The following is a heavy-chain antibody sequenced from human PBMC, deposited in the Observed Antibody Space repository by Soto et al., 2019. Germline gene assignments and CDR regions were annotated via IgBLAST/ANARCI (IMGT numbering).Heavy chain of an antibody. D-gene: IGHD2-15*01. CDR2: IYWNDDK. V-gene: IGHV2-5*01. J-gene: IGHJ4*02. Sequence: QITLKESGPTLVKPTQTLTLTCTFSGFSLSTSGVGVGWIRQPPGKALEWLALIYWNDDKRYSPSLKSRLTNTKDTSKNQVVLTMTNMDPVDTATYYGAHSIPSEWSGGSCYLYYFDYWGQGTLVTVSS. CDR3: AHSIPSEWSGGSCYLYYFDY. CDR1: GFSLSTSGVG.